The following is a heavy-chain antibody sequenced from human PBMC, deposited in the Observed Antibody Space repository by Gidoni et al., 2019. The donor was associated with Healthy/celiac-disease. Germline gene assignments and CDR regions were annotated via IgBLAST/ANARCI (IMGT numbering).Heavy chain of an antibody. CDR3: AKGSRIVLMVYAIDY. V-gene: IGHV3-30*18. CDR1: GFTFSSYG. Sequence: QVQLVESGGGVVQPGRSLRLSCAASGFTFSSYGMHWVRQAPGKGLEWVAVISYDGSNKYYADSVKGRFTSSRDNSKNTLYLQMNSLRAEDTAVYYCAKGSRIVLMVYAIDYWGQGTLVTVSS. J-gene: IGHJ4*02. CDR2: ISYDGSNK. D-gene: IGHD2-8*01.